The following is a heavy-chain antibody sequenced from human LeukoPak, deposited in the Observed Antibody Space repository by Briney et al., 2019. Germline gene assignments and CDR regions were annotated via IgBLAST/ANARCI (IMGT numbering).Heavy chain of an antibody. D-gene: IGHD3-10*01. CDR3: AKDPGFGELYFDY. Sequence: GGSLRLSCAASGFTFSSYAMSWARQAPGKGLEWVSAISSSGGSTYYADSVKGRFTISRDNSKNTLYLQMNSLRAEDTAVYYCAKDPGFGELYFDYWGQGTLVTVSS. J-gene: IGHJ4*02. CDR2: ISSSGGST. V-gene: IGHV3-23*01. CDR1: GFTFSSYA.